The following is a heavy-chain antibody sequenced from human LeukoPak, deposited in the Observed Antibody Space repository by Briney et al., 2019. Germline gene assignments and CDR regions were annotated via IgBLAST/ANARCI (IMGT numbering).Heavy chain of an antibody. J-gene: IGHJ5*02. V-gene: IGHV1-18*01. CDR1: GYTFTSYG. CDR2: ISAYNGNT. CDR3: ARDELTYYYDSSGYSA. Sequence: GASVKVSCKASGYTFTSYGISWVRQPPGQGLEWMGWISAYNGNTNYAQKLQGRVTMTTDTSTSTAYMELRSLRSDDTAVYYCARDELTYYYDSSGYSAWGQGTLVTVSS. D-gene: IGHD3-22*01.